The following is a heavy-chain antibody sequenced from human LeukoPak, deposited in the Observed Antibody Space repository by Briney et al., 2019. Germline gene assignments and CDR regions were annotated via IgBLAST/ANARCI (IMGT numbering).Heavy chain of an antibody. D-gene: IGHD6-19*01. CDR1: GGSISSYY. CDR2: IYYSGST. J-gene: IGHJ4*02. V-gene: IGHV4-59*08. Sequence: SETLSLTCTVSGGSISSYYWSWIRQPPGKGLEWIGYIYYSGSTNYNPSLKTRATISVDTSKNQFSLKLSSVTAADTAVYYCARKGSSGWIFDYWGQGTLVTVSS. CDR3: ARKGSSGWIFDY.